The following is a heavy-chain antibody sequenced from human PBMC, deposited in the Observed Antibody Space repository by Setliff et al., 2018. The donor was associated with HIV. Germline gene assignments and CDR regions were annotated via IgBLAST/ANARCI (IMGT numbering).Heavy chain of an antibody. CDR2: IYYSGST. CDR3: ASSLAGRTDC. CDR1: GGSISSTSYY. D-gene: IGHD6-6*01. J-gene: IGHJ4*02. Sequence: SETLSLTCTVSGGSISSTSYYWVWIRQPLGKGLEWIGSIYYSGSTYYNPSLKSRVTISVDTSKNQFPLKLSSVTAADTAVYYCASSLAGRTDCWGQGTLVTVSS. V-gene: IGHV4-39*06.